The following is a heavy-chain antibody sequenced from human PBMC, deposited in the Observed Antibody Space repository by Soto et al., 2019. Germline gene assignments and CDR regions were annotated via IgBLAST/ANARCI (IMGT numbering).Heavy chain of an antibody. Sequence: QVQLVESGGGVVQPGRSLRLSCAASGFTFSSYGMHWVRQAPGKGLEWVAIISFDGSNKYYADSVKGRFTISRDNSKNTLYLQMNSLRAEDTAVYYCAKGYYSGYDLAYFDYWGQGTLVTVS. CDR3: AKGYYSGYDLAYFDY. V-gene: IGHV3-30*18. D-gene: IGHD5-12*01. J-gene: IGHJ4*02. CDR1: GFTFSSYG. CDR2: ISFDGSNK.